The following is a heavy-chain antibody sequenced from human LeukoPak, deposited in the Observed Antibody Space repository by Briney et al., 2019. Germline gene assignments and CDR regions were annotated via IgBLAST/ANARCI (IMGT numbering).Heavy chain of an antibody. CDR1: GFTFSSYS. D-gene: IGHD6-19*01. V-gene: IGHV3-21*01. Sequence: GGSLRLSCAASGFTFSSYSMNWVRQAPGKGLEGVSSISSSSSYIYYADSVKGRFTISRDNAKNSLYLQMNSLRAEDTAVYYCAKVVAVAGPDYWGQGTLVTVSS. CDR3: AKVVAVAGPDY. CDR2: ISSSSSYI. J-gene: IGHJ4*02.